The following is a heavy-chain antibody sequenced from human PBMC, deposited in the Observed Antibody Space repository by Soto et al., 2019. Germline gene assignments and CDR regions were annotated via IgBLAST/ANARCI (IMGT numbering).Heavy chain of an antibody. CDR2: IIPIFGTA. Sequence: ASVKVSCKASGGTFSSYAISWVRQAPGQGLEWMGGIIPIFGTANYAQKFQGRVTITADESTSTANMELSSLRSEDTAVYYCARDTYYYDSSAPTYYYYGTDVWG. CDR3: ARDTYYYDSSAPTYYYYGTDV. V-gene: IGHV1-69*13. D-gene: IGHD3-22*01. CDR1: GGTFSSYA. J-gene: IGHJ6*02.